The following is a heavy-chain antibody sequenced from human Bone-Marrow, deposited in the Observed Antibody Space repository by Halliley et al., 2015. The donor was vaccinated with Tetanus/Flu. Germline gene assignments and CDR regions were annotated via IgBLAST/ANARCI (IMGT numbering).Heavy chain of an antibody. D-gene: IGHD3-16*01. V-gene: IGHV4-59*09. CDR2: FHYRGIP. Sequence: LDWVGDFHYRGIPNYNPSLEGRVIISLDTSRNQISLRVKSVTAADTAVYYCARGRLSGGFDIWGQGTRISVFS. CDR3: ARGRLSGGFDI. J-gene: IGHJ3*02.